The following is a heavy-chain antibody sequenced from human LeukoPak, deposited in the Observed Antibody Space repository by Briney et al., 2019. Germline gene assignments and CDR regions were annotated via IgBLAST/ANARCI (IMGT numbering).Heavy chain of an antibody. CDR1: GGSISSYY. Sequence: PSETLSLTCTVSGGSISSYYWSWIRQPAGKGLEWIGRIYTSGSTNYNPSLKSRVTMSVDTSKNQFSLKLSSVTAADTAVYYCARERIAARRNNYYYYYYYMTSGAKGPRSPSP. V-gene: IGHV4-4*07. J-gene: IGHJ6*03. CDR2: IYTSGST. D-gene: IGHD6-6*01. CDR3: ARERIAARRNNYYYYYYYMTS.